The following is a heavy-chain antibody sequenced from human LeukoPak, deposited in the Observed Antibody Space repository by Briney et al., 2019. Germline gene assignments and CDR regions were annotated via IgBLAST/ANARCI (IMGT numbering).Heavy chain of an antibody. D-gene: IGHD2-15*01. CDR2: INWNGGKT. CDR3: ARGQGYSAY. Sequence: GGSLRLSCTVSGFMFDDYGMNWVRQAPGKGLEWVSGINWNGGKTGYADSVKGRFTISRDNAKNSLYLQMTSVRAEDTASYYCARGQGYSAYWGRGTLVTVSS. V-gene: IGHV3-20*04. J-gene: IGHJ2*01. CDR1: GFMFDDYG.